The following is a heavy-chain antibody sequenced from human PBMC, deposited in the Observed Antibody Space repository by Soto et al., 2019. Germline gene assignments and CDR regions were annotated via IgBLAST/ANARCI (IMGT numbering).Heavy chain of an antibody. J-gene: IGHJ4*02. CDR3: AKDIVAVGGYETFDF. Sequence: EVQLSQSGGGLVQPGGSLRLSCAASGFTFSNFAMRWVRQAPGKGLEWVSDISGSGGSTYYAESVKGRFTISRDNSKNPLFLQMTSLRVEDTAVYYCAKDIVAVGGYETFDFWGQGTMVTVSS. D-gene: IGHD5-12*01. CDR1: GFTFSNFA. CDR2: ISGSGGST. V-gene: IGHV3-23*01.